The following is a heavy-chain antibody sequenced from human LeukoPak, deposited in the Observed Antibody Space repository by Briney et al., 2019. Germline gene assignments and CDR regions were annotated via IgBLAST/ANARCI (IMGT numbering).Heavy chain of an antibody. Sequence: SQTLSLTCTVSGGSISSGRYYWTWLRQTPGRGLDWIGYVLYSGNTYYNPSLKSRVTTSVDTSTNQFSLKLRSVTAADTAVYYCARESPSFDSTGWFDRWGQGTLVTVSS. CDR2: VLYSGNT. V-gene: IGHV4-30-4*01. CDR3: ARESPSFDSTGWFDR. CDR1: GGSISSGRYY. J-gene: IGHJ5*02. D-gene: IGHD3-22*01.